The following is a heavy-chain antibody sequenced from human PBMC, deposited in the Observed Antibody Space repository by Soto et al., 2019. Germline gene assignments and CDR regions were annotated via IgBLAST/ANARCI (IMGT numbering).Heavy chain of an antibody. V-gene: IGHV3-33*01. J-gene: IGHJ5*02. CDR1: GFTFSSYG. D-gene: IGHD6-13*01. CDR3: ARDRSPWQQLGALFWFDP. CDR2: IWYDGSNK. Sequence: QVQLVESGGGVVQPGRSLRLSCAASGFTFSSYGMHWVRQAPGKGLEWVAVIWYDGSNKYYADSVKGRFTISRDNSKNTLYLQMNSLRAEDTAVYYCARDRSPWQQLGALFWFDPWGQGTLVTVSS.